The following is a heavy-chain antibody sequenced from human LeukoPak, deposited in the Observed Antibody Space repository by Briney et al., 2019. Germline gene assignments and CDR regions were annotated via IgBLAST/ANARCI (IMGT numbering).Heavy chain of an antibody. J-gene: IGHJ4*02. CDR2: INTSGST. D-gene: IGHD7-27*01. Sequence: PSETLSLTCTVSGGSISSNDWSWIRQPPGKGLEWIGYINTSGSTNYNPSLKSRVSISLDTSRNQFSLKLTSVTAADTAVYYCARRGNWGFFDYWGQGILVSVSS. CDR1: GGSISSND. CDR3: ARRGNWGFFDY. V-gene: IGHV4-4*09.